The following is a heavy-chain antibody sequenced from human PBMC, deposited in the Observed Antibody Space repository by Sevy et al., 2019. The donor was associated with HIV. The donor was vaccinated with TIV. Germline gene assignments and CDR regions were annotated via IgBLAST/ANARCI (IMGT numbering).Heavy chain of an antibody. CDR3: ARAWDTSAPKFDY. Sequence: GGSLRLSCAASGFTFSSYAMHWVRQAPGKGLEWVAVISYDGSNKYYADSVKGRFTISRDNSKNTLYLQMNSLRAEDTAVYYCARAWDTSAPKFDYWGQGTLVTVSS. D-gene: IGHD3-22*01. CDR1: GFTFSSYA. CDR2: ISYDGSNK. V-gene: IGHV3-30-3*01. J-gene: IGHJ4*02.